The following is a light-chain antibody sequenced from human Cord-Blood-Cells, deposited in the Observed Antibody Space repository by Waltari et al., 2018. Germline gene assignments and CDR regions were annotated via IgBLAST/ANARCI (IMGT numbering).Light chain of an antibody. Sequence: EIVLTQSPATLSLSPGERATLSCRASQSVSRYLAWYQQKPGQAPRLLIYDASNRATGIPARFRGSGAGTDFTLTISRLEPEDFAVYYCQQRSNWPTFGPGTKVDIK. CDR1: QSVSRY. V-gene: IGKV3-11*01. CDR3: QQRSNWPT. J-gene: IGKJ3*01. CDR2: DAS.